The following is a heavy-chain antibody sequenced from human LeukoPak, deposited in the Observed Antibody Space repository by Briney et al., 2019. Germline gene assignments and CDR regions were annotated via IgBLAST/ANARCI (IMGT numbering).Heavy chain of an antibody. CDR3: ARAAYSSSWADYYYGMDV. CDR1: GGSISSSSYY. CDR2: IYYSGST. V-gene: IGHV4-39*01. J-gene: IGHJ6*02. D-gene: IGHD6-13*01. Sequence: SETLSLTCTVSGGSISSSSYYWGWIRQPPGKGLEWIGSIYYSGSTYYNPSLKSRVTISVDTSKNQFSLKLSSVTAADTAVYYCARAAYSSSWADYYYGMDVWGQGTTVTVSS.